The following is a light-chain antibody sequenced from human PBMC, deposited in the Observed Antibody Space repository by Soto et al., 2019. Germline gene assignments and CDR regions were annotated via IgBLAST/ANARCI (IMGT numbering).Light chain of an antibody. J-gene: IGKJ5*01. CDR1: QDIRKY. CDR3: QQYDNLPLI. V-gene: IGKV1-33*01. CDR2: DAS. Sequence: IQMTQSPSSLSASVGDRVTITFQATQDIRKYLNWYQQKPGKAPKLLIHDASSLETGVPSRFSGSGSGTDFTFTISSLQPEDFATYYCQQYDNLPLIFGQGTRLEIK.